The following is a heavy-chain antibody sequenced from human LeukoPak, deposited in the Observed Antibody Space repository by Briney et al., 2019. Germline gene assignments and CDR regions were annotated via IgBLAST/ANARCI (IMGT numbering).Heavy chain of an antibody. CDR1: GYTFTGYH. V-gene: IGHV1-2*02. J-gene: IGHJ4*02. D-gene: IGHD6-13*01. CDR3: ARGAGSSSWWEIDY. Sequence: ASVKVSCKASGYTFTGYHMHWVRQAPGQGLEWMGWINPNSGGTNYAQKFQGRVTMTRDTSISTAYMELSRLRSDDTAVYYCARGAGSSSWWEIDYWGQGTLVTVSS. CDR2: INPNSGGT.